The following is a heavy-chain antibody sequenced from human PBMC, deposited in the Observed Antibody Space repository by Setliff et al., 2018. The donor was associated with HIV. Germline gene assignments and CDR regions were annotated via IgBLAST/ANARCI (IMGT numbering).Heavy chain of an antibody. V-gene: IGHV1-2*02. Sequence: ASVKVSCKASGYTFTGHYLHWVRQAPGQGLEWLGWVNPNSGDAIYAQNFQGRVTMTRDTSINAADMERRGLRAEETAVYYGARNFGLSTSGKYYYYYGMDIWGQGTTVTVS. D-gene: IGHD3-10*01. CDR2: VNPNSGDA. CDR1: GYTFTGHY. CDR3: ARNFGLSTSGKYYYYYGMDI. J-gene: IGHJ6*02.